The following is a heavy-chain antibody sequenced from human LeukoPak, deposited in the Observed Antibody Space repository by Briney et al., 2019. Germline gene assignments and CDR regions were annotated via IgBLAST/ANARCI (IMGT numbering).Heavy chain of an antibody. CDR3: ARDVVSGTYYYYGIDV. CDR2: ISSSSSYI. V-gene: IGHV3-21*01. CDR1: GFSFSSYS. J-gene: IGHJ6*04. D-gene: IGHD6-13*01. Sequence: GPSLALSRALCGFSFSSYSMELVRQAPGEGLEWVSSISSSSSYIYYADSVKGRFTISRDNAKNSLYLQMNSLRAEDTAVYYCARDVVSGTYYYYGIDVWGKGTTVTVSS.